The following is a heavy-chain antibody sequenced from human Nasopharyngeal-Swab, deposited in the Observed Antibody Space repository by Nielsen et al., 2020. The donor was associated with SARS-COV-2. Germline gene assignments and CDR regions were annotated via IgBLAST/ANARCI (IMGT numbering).Heavy chain of an antibody. CDR1: GGSISSSNW. D-gene: IGHD2-2*01. J-gene: IGHJ4*02. CDR3: ASRCSSTSCYSDLSY. CDR2: IYHSGST. V-gene: IGHV4-4*02. Sequence: SETLSLTCAVSGGSISSSNWWSWVRQPPGKGLEWIGEIYHSGSTNYNPSLKSRVTISVDKSKNQFSLKLSSVTAADTAVYYCASRCSSTSCYSDLSYWGQGTLVTVSS.